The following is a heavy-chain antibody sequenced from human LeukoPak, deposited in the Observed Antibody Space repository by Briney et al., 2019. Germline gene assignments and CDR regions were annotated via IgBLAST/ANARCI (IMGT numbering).Heavy chain of an antibody. J-gene: IGHJ4*02. D-gene: IGHD3-22*01. V-gene: IGHV3-49*03. CDR2: IRSKAYGGTT. CDR1: GFTFSSYA. Sequence: GGSLRLSCAASGFTFSSYAMSWFRQAPGKGLEWVGFIRSKAYGGTTEYAASVKGRFTISRDDSKSIAYLQMNSLKTEDTAVYYCTRQGLAYYYDSSGYYPPGYWGQGTLVTVSS. CDR3: TRQGLAYYYDSSGYYPPGY.